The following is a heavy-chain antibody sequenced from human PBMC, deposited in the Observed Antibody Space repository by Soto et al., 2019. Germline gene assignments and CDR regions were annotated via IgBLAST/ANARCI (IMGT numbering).Heavy chain of an antibody. CDR2: ISGSGGST. CDR3: AKSKAAAGITWRVPGYRYYYYGMDV. J-gene: IGHJ6*02. D-gene: IGHD6-13*01. Sequence: GGSLRLSCAASGFTFSSYAMSWVRQAPGKGLEWVSAISGSGGSTYYADSVKGRFTISRDNSKNTLYLQMNSLRAEDTAVYYCAKSKAAAGITWRVPGYRYYYYGMDVWGQGTTVTVSS. V-gene: IGHV3-23*01. CDR1: GFTFSSYA.